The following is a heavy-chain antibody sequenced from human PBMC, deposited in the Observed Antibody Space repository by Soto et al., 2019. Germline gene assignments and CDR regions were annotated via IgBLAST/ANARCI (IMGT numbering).Heavy chain of an antibody. J-gene: IGHJ6*02. CDR2: ISAYNGNT. D-gene: IGHD6-6*01. CDR3: ARDSGLSISAPYGMHV. V-gene: IGHV1-18*04. Sequence: QVQLVRSGAEVKKPGASVKVSCKASGDTFTSYGISWVRQAPGQGLEWMGWISAYNGNTKYAQKLQGRVTMTTDTPTSTAYMELRSLISYDTAWYYCARDSGLSISAPYGMHVWAQGTTVAVSS. CDR1: GDTFTSYG.